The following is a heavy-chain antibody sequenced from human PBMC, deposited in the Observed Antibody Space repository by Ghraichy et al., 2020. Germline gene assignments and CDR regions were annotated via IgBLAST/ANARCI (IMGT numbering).Heavy chain of an antibody. CDR3: ARLANWYDAFDI. D-gene: IGHD7-27*01. Sequence: ETLSLTCTVSGGSISSYYWSWIRQPPGKGLEWIGYIYYSGSTNYNPSLKSRVTISVDTSKNQFSLKLSSVTAADTAVYYCARLANWYDAFDIWGQGTMVTVSS. CDR1: GGSISSYY. CDR2: IYYSGST. J-gene: IGHJ3*02. V-gene: IGHV4-59*08.